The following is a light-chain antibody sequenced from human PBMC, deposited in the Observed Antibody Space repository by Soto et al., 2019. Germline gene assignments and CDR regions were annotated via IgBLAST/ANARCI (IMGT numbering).Light chain of an antibody. V-gene: IGLV1-47*01. J-gene: IGLJ3*02. CDR3: AAWDDSLSGSWV. CDR2: RNN. Sequence: QSVLTQPPSASGTPGQRITISCSGSSSNIGSHTVNWHQQVPGTAPKLLIYRNNQRPSGVPDRFSGSKSGTSASLAISGLRSEDEVDYYCAAWDDSLSGSWVFGGGTKLTVL. CDR1: SSNIGSHT.